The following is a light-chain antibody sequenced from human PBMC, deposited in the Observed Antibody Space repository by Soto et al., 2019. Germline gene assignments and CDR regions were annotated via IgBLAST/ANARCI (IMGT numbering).Light chain of an antibody. J-gene: IGKJ1*01. V-gene: IGKV1-5*03. CDR1: ESISLW. CDR3: QQYNNDAWT. CDR2: KAS. Sequence: DIQMTQSPSTLAASLGDRVTITCRASESISLWLAWYQQKPGKAPKLLIYKASTLESGVPSRFSGSGSGTEFTLTISSLQPDDFETYYCQQYNNDAWTFGQGTKVDIK.